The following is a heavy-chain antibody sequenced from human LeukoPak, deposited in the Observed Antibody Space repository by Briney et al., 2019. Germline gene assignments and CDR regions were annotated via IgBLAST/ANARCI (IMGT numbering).Heavy chain of an antibody. V-gene: IGHV4-59*11. CDR2: IYYSGST. D-gene: IGHD3-3*01. CDR1: GGSISSHY. J-gene: IGHJ4*02. CDR3: ARAMDYDFWSGYYYDY. Sequence: PSETLSLTCTVSGGSISSHYWNWIRQPPGKGLEWIGYIYYSGSTNYNPSLKSRVTISVDTSKNQFSLKLSSVTAADTAVYYCARAMDYDFWSGYYYDYWGQGTLVTVSS.